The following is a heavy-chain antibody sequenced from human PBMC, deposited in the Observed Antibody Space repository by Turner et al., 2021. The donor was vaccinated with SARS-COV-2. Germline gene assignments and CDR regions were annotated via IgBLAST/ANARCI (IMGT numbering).Heavy chain of an antibody. D-gene: IGHD3-16*01. Sequence: EVQLVESGGGLVQPGGSLRLSCAASGFTFSDSSMNWVRQAPGKGLEWISYISSSGDTIYYAASVKGRFTISRDHAKDSLYLQMNSLSAEDTAVYYCAKGRAPGDDYWGQGTLVTVSP. CDR3: AKGRAPGDDY. CDR2: ISSSGDTI. V-gene: IGHV3-48*01. CDR1: GFTFSDSS. J-gene: IGHJ4*02.